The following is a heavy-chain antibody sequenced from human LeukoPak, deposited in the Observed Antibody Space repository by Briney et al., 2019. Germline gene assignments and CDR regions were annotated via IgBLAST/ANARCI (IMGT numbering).Heavy chain of an antibody. V-gene: IGHV3-23*01. J-gene: IGHJ2*01. CDR1: GFTFSSYA. CDR3: ARERGGQDWDFDL. Sequence: PGGSLRLSCAASGFTFSSYAMSWVRQAPGKGLEWVSAISSSGGGTYYADSVKGRFTISRDNSKNTLYLQMNSLKDEDTAVYYCARERGGQDWDFDLWGRGTLVTVSS. D-gene: IGHD3-10*01. CDR2: ISSSGGGT.